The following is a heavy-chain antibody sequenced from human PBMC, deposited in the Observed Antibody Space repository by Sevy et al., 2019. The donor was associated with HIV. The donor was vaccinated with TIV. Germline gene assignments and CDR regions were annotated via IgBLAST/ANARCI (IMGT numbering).Heavy chain of an antibody. J-gene: IGHJ4*02. CDR3: ARAGATIFGIVTMSFDV. V-gene: IGHV6-1*01. Sequence: SQTLSLTCAISGDSVSTNSAVWNWIPQSPSRGLEWLGRTYYRSKWYNDYSVSLKGRLTITPDTSKNQFSLNLKPVTADDTAVYFCARAGATIFGIVTMSFDVWGQGTLVTVSS. CDR2: TYYRSKWYN. CDR1: GDSVSTNSAV. D-gene: IGHD3-3*01.